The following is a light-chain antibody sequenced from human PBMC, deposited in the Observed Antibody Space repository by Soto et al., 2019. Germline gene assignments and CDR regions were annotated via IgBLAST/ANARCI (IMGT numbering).Light chain of an antibody. J-gene: IGKJ1*01. Sequence: DVVMTQSPLSLPVTLGQPASLSCSSIQSGVHSDGNTYLNWFQQRPGQSPRRLIYKVSNRDSGVTDRFRGSGSGTDSPLKISRVEAEDVGVYYCVQTIPWPWTVGPVTKVEIK. V-gene: IGKV2-30*02. CDR3: VQTIPWPWT. CDR1: QSGVHSDGNTY. CDR2: KVS.